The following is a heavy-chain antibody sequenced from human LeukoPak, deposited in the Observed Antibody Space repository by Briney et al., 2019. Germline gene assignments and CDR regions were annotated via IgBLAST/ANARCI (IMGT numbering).Heavy chain of an antibody. D-gene: IGHD1-20*01. Sequence: NPSETLSLTCTVSGGSISSSSYYWGWIRQPPGKGLEWIGSIYYSGSTYYNPSLKSRVTISVDTSKNQFSLKLSSVTAADTAVYYCARARYNWKSLAWFDPWGQGTLVTVSS. V-gene: IGHV4-39*07. J-gene: IGHJ5*02. CDR3: ARARYNWKSLAWFDP. CDR1: GGSISSSSYY. CDR2: IYYSGST.